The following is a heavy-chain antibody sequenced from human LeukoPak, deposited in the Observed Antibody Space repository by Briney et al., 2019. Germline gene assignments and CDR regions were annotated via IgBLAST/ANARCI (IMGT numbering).Heavy chain of an antibody. Sequence: GGSLRLSCAASGFTFSSYGMHWVRQAPGKGLEWVAVISYDGSNKYYADSVKGWFTISRDNSKNTLYLQMNSLRAEDTAVYYCAKELRGYSYGLRNNWFDPWGQGTLVTVSS. CDR2: ISYDGSNK. D-gene: IGHD5-18*01. CDR1: GFTFSSYG. V-gene: IGHV3-30*18. CDR3: AKELRGYSYGLRNNWFDP. J-gene: IGHJ5*02.